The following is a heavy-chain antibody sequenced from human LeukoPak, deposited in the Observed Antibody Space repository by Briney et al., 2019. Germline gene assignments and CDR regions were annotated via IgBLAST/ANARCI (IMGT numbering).Heavy chain of an antibody. CDR1: GGSISSYY. Sequence: SETLSLTCTVSGGSISSYYWSWIRQPPGKGLEWIGYIYYSGSTNYNPSLKSRVTISVDTSKNQFSLKLSSVTAADTAVYYCARVISSSWTIGAFDIWGQGTMVTVSS. V-gene: IGHV4-59*01. CDR2: IYYSGST. D-gene: IGHD6-13*01. J-gene: IGHJ3*02. CDR3: ARVISSSWTIGAFDI.